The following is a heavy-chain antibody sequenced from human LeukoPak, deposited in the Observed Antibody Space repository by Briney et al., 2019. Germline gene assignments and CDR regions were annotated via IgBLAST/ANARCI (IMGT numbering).Heavy chain of an antibody. D-gene: IGHD2-15*01. V-gene: IGHV4-39*07. CDR1: GGSISSSSYY. CDR3: ARAADSTWDYFDY. J-gene: IGHJ4*02. Sequence: PSETLSLTCTVSGGSISSSSYYWGWIRQPPGKGLEWIGNIYYSGSTNYNPSLKSRVTISVDTSKNQFSLKLSSVTAADTAVYYCARAADSTWDYFDYWGQGTLVTVSS. CDR2: IYYSGST.